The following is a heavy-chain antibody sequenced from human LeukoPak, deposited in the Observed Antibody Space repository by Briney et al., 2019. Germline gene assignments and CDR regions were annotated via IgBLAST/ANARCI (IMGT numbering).Heavy chain of an antibody. CDR2: ISVIGGST. CDR1: GFTFSSYA. V-gene: IGHV3-23*01. CDR3: AAAYFGMDQYYYGMDV. D-gene: IGHD3-16*01. Sequence: PGGSLRLSCAASGFTFSSYAMSWVRLAPGKGLEWVSSISVIGGSTYYADSVRGQFTISRDNSKNTLYLQMNSLRAEDTGVYHCAAAYFGMDQYYYGMDVWGQGTTVTVSS. J-gene: IGHJ6*02.